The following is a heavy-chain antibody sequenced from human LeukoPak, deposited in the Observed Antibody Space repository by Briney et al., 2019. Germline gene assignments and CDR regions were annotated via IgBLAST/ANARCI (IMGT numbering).Heavy chain of an antibody. J-gene: IGHJ4*02. Sequence: ASVKVSCKVSGYTLTELSMHWVRQAPGKGLEWMGGFDPEDGETIYAQKFQGRVTMTEDTSTDTAYMELSSLRSEDTAVYYCATEGIVVVPAAIMDWGQGTLVTVSS. D-gene: IGHD2-2*02. V-gene: IGHV1-24*01. CDR1: GYTLTELS. CDR2: FDPEDGET. CDR3: ATEGIVVVPAAIMD.